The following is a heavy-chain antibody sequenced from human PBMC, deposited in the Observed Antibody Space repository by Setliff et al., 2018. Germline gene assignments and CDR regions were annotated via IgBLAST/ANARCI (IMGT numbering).Heavy chain of an antibody. D-gene: IGHD1-1*01. Sequence: GGSLRLSCAASGFTFSGYAMSWVRQAPGKGLEWVSRIDGDGSTSNYADSVKGRFTISRDNAKNTVFLQMNSLRAEDTAVYYCARAPRVELNLDYWGQGTLVTVSS. J-gene: IGHJ4*02. CDR2: IDGDGSTS. CDR3: ARAPRVELNLDY. CDR1: GFTFSGYA. V-gene: IGHV3-23*03.